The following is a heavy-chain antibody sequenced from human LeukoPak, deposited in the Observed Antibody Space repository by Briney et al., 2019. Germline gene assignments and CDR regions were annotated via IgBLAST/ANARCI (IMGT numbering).Heavy chain of an antibody. J-gene: IGHJ4*02. V-gene: IGHV3-66*01. CDR2: IYSGGST. CDR3: VRAAAGTGIPFDY. Sequence: GGSLRLSCAASGFTVSSNYMSWVRQAPGKGLEWVSVIYSGGSTYYADSVKGRFTISRDNSKNTLYLQMNSLRAEDTAVYYCVRAAAGTGIPFDYWGQGTLVTVSS. CDR1: GFTVSSNY. D-gene: IGHD6-19*01.